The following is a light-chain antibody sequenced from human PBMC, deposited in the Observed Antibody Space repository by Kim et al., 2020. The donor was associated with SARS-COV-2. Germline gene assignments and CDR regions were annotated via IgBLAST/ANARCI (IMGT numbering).Light chain of an antibody. CDR1: QSVNSN. J-gene: IGKJ4*01. CDR2: GAS. Sequence: SVSPGERATLSCRASQSVNSNLAWYQQKPGQAPRLLIYGASTRATGIPARFSGSGSGTEFTLTISSLQSEDFAVYYCQQYNNWPLTFGGGTKLEI. V-gene: IGKV3-15*01. CDR3: QQYNNWPLT.